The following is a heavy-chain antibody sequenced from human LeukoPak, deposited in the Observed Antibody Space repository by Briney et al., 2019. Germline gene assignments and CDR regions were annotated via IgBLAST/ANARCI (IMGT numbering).Heavy chain of an antibody. CDR2: INPSGGST. Sequence: ASVKVSCKASGYTFTSYYMHWVRQAPGQGLEWMGIINPSGGSTSYAQKFQGRVTMTRDTSTSTVYMELSSLRSEDTAVYYCARDRYSGGGKGGYFQHWGQGTLVTVSS. D-gene: IGHD4-23*01. CDR1: GYTFTSYY. CDR3: ARDRYSGGGKGGYFQH. V-gene: IGHV1-46*01. J-gene: IGHJ1*01.